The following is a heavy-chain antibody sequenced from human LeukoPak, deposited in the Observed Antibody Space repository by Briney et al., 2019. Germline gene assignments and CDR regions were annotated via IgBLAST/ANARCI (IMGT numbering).Heavy chain of an antibody. D-gene: IGHD3-22*01. CDR1: GGSISSYY. CDR3: ARGGDSSGFYVNFDY. V-gene: IGHV4-59*08. J-gene: IGHJ4*02. Sequence: SETLSLTCTVSGGSISSYYWSWIRQPPGKGLEWIGYIYYSGSTNYNPSLKSRVTMSVDTSKNQFSLKLSSVTAADTAVYYCARGGDSSGFYVNFDYWGQGTLVTVSS. CDR2: IYYSGST.